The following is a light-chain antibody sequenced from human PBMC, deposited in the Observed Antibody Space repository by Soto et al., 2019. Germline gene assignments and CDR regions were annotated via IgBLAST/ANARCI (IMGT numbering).Light chain of an antibody. V-gene: IGLV2-8*01. CDR2: EVS. CDR1: SSEVGGYNY. CDR3: SSYAGSNNSYV. Sequence: QSVLTQPASVSGSPGQSVTITCTGTSSEVGGYNYVSWYQQHPGKAPKLMIYEVSKRPSGVPDRFSGSKSGNTASLTVFGFQAEDEADYYCSSYAGSNNSYVFGTGTKVSVL. J-gene: IGLJ1*01.